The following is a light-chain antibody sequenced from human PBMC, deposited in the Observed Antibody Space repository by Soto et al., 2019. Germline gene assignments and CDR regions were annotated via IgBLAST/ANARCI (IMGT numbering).Light chain of an antibody. CDR2: GAS. CDR1: QSVSSN. V-gene: IGKV3-15*01. J-gene: IGKJ1*01. Sequence: EIVMTQSPATLSVSPGERATLSCRASQSVSSNLAWYQQKPGQAPRLLIYGASTKATGIPARFSGSGSGTAFSLTISSLQSEVFAVYSCQQYNNWCPWSFGQGTKVEIK. CDR3: QQYNNWCPWS.